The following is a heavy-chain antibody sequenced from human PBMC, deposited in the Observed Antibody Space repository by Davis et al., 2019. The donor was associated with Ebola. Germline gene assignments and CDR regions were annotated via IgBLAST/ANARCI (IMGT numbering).Heavy chain of an antibody. CDR1: GGSISSGGYY. CDR2: IYYSGST. D-gene: IGHD2-15*01. V-gene: IGHV4-31*03. Sequence: PSETLSLTCTVSGGSISSGGYYWSWIRQHPGKGLEWIGYIYYSGSTYYNPSLKSRVTISVDTSKNQFSLKLSSVTAADTAVYYCARDDHCSGGSCYSGYWYFDLWGRDTLVTVSS. CDR3: ARDDHCSGGSCYSGYWYFDL. J-gene: IGHJ2*01.